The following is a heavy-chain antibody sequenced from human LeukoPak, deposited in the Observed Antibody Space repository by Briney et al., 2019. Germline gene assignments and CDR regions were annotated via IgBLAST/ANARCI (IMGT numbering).Heavy chain of an antibody. Sequence: PGGSLRLSCAASGFTFSSYSLNWVRQAPGKGLEWVSSITSSSGYIYYADSVKGRFTISRDNAKNSLYLQMNSLRAEDTAVYYCARGDFYGMDVWGQGTTVTVSS. CDR1: GFTFSSYS. J-gene: IGHJ6*02. CDR2: ITSSSGYI. CDR3: ARGDFYGMDV. V-gene: IGHV3-21*01.